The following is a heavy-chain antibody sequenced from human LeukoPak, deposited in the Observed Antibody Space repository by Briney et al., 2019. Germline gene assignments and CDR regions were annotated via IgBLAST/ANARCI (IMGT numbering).Heavy chain of an antibody. Sequence: GGSLRLSCAASGFTFSGSAMHWVRQASGKGLEWVGRIRSKANSYATAYAASVKGRFTISRDDSKNTAYLQMNSLKTEDTAVYYCTRQSGEWLDYCYYYMDVWGKGTTVTVSS. CDR1: GFTFSGSA. CDR3: TRQSGEWLDYCYYYMDV. CDR2: IRSKANSYAT. V-gene: IGHV3-73*01. J-gene: IGHJ6*03. D-gene: IGHD6-19*01.